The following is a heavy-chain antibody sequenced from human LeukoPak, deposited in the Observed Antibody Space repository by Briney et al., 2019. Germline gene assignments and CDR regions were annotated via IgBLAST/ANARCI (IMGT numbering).Heavy chain of an antibody. CDR1: GGSISNFY. CDR2: IYPRGS. Sequence: SETLSLTCTVSGGSISNFYLSWIRQAAGKGLEWIGRIYPRGSDYNPSLKSRVTMSLDTSKKQFSLNLRSVTAADTAVYYCARDSGTTGEVKFDPWGQGALVTVSS. J-gene: IGHJ5*02. D-gene: IGHD3-10*01. CDR3: ARDSGTTGEVKFDP. V-gene: IGHV4-4*07.